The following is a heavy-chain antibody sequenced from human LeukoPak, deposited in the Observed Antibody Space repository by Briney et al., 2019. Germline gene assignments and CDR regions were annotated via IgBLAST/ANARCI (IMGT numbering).Heavy chain of an antibody. Sequence: GGSLRLSCAASGFTFSSYAMSWVRQAPGKGLEWVSGISGGGGSTYYADSVKGRVTISRDNSKNTLYLQMNSLRAEDTAVYYCAKDGNAFEIWGRGTMVTVSS. V-gene: IGHV3-23*01. CDR2: ISGGGGST. CDR1: GFTFSSYA. D-gene: IGHD1-26*01. J-gene: IGHJ3*02. CDR3: AKDGNAFEI.